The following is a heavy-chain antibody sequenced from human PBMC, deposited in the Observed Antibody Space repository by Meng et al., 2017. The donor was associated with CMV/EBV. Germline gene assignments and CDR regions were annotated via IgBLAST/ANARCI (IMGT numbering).Heavy chain of an antibody. CDR1: GGSISSYY. CDR3: ARHGDTAMVVGIDY. CDR2: IYTSGST. Sequence: QAQLQESGPGLVKPSEALSLPCTVSGGSISSYYWGWIRQPAGKGLEWIGRIYTSGSTNYNPSLKSRVTMSVDTSKNQFSLKLSSVTAADTAVYYCARHGDTAMVVGIDYWGQGTLVTVSS. V-gene: IGHV4-4*07. D-gene: IGHD5-18*01. J-gene: IGHJ4*02.